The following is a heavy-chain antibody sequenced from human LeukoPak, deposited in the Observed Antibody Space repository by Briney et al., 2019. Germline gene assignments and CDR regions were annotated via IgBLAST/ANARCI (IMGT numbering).Heavy chain of an antibody. CDR2: IWHDGGEK. V-gene: IGHV3-33*01. CDR1: GFTFSRYA. Sequence: PGGSLRLSCAASGFTFSRYAMHWVRQAPGKGLEWVAVIWHDGGEKHYEDSVKGRFTISRDNSKNVLDLQMNTLRAEDTAIYYCAGGVYAGGWYLDYWGQGTLVTVSS. J-gene: IGHJ4*02. CDR3: AGGVYAGGWYLDY. D-gene: IGHD6-19*01.